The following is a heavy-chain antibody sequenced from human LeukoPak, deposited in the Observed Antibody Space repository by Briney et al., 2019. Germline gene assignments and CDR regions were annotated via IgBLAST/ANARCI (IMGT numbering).Heavy chain of an antibody. Sequence: GESLKISCKGSGYTFTTYWIAWLRQMPGNGLKWMGIIYPGDSDARYSPSFHGQVTISVDESIGTAYLQWSSLKSSDSSMYDCARRGGGGSAAAAKAFDYWGQGTLVTVAS. CDR3: ARRGGGGSAAAAKAFDY. J-gene: IGHJ4*02. CDR2: IYPGDSDA. CDR1: GYTFTTYW. D-gene: IGHD6-13*01. V-gene: IGHV5-51*01.